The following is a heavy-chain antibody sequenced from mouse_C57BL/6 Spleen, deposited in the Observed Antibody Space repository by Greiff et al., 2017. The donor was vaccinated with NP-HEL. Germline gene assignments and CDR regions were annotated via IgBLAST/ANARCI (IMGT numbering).Heavy chain of an antibody. V-gene: IGHV1-4*01. CDR3: AICDYYVSIPAWYAY. Sequence: VKLQESGAELARPGASVKMSCKASGYTFTSYTMHWVKQRPGQGLEWIGYINPSSGYTKYTQKFKEKATLTEDTSSNTSYMQLSSLTSEDSAVYYFAICDYYVSIPAWYAYWGQGTLVTVSA. CDR1: GYTFTSYT. CDR2: INPSSGYT. D-gene: IGHD1-1*01. J-gene: IGHJ3*01.